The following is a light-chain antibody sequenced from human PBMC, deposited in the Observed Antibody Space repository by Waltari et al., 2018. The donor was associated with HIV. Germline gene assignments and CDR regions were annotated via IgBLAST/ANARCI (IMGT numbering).Light chain of an antibody. CDR2: EVS. J-gene: IGLJ1*01. V-gene: IGLV2-14*01. Sequence: QSALTQPASVSGSPGQSIPISCTGTSRVVGGSKHVPWYQQHPGKVPKLMIYEVSDRPSGVSNRFSGSKSGNTASLTISGLQAEDEADYYCYSYTSSSTPYVFGTGTKVTVL. CDR3: YSYTSSSTPYV. CDR1: SRVVGGSKH.